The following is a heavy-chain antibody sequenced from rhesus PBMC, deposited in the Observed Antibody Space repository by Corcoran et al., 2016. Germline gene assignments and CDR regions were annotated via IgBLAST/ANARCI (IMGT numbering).Heavy chain of an antibody. J-gene: IGHJ4*01. D-gene: IGHD2-27*01. CDR1: GGSVSSSNW. V-gene: IGHV4-65*01. CDR2: ISGSSGIT. Sequence: QVQLQESGPGLVKPSETLSLTCAVSGGSVSSSNWWSWIRQPPGKGLEWIGYISGSSGITYYNPSLKSRVTISTDTSKNQFSLKLSSVTAADTAVYYCARDGGYLLFDYWGQGVLVTVSS. CDR3: ARDGGYLLFDY.